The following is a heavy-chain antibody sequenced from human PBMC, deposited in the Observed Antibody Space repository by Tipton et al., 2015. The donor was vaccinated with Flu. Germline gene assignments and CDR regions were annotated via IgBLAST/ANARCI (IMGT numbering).Heavy chain of an antibody. V-gene: IGHV4-61*02. CDR1: GGSITRTNYY. J-gene: IGHJ4*02. D-gene: IGHD1-26*01. CDR3: ARDGPSGKYTD. CDR2: IYTTGST. Sequence: TLSLTCTVSGGSITRTNYYWSWIRQPAGEGLEWIGRIYTTGSTNYNPSLENRLTISIDTSRNQVSLNVTSVTVADTARYYCARDGPSGKYTDWGQGSLVTVSS.